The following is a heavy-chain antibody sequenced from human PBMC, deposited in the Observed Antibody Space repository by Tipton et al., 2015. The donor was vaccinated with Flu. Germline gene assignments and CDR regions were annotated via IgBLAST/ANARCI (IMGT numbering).Heavy chain of an antibody. CDR3: ARHWDTGDWNRDGFDY. D-gene: IGHD1-1*01. Sequence: TLSLTCAVSGYSISSGYYWGWIRQPPGKGLEWIGSIYHSGSTYYNPSLKSRVTISVDTSKNQFSLKLSSVTAADTAVYYCARHWDTGDWNRDGFDYWGQGTLVTVSS. J-gene: IGHJ4*02. V-gene: IGHV4-38-2*01. CDR2: IYHSGST. CDR1: GYSISSGYY.